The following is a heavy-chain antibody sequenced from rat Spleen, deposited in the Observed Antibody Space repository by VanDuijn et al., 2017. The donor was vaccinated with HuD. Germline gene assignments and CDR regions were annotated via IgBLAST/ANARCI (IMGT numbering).Heavy chain of an antibody. Sequence: QVQLKESGPGLVQPSQTLSLTCTVSGLSLTSNSVSWIRQPPGKGLEWMGVIWSNGGTDYNSAIKSRLSRSRGTSKSQAFLKIKSRQTEVPALYFCARRYYDCSYCYGAMDAWGQGASVTVSS. CDR3: ARRYYDCSYCYGAMDA. V-gene: IGHV2-47*01. D-gene: IGHD1-12*02. CDR2: IWSNGGT. CDR1: GLSLTSNS. J-gene: IGHJ4*01.